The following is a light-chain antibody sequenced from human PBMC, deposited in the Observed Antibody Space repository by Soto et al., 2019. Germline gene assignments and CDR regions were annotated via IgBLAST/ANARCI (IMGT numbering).Light chain of an antibody. V-gene: IGKV1-27*01. CDR2: AAS. CDR1: EGISNY. CDR3: QKYNSVPRT. J-gene: IGKJ3*01. Sequence: DIQMTQSPSSLSASVGDRVTLTCRASEGISNYLAWYQQKPGRVPKLLIYAASTLQSGVPSRFSGSGSGTEFTLTINSLQPEDVAIYYCQKYNSVPRTFGPGPKVDIK.